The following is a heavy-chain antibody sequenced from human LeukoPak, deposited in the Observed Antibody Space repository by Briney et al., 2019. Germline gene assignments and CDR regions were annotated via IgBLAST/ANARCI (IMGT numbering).Heavy chain of an antibody. CDR1: GYSISSGYY. CDR2: IYHSGST. Sequence: SETLSLTCTVSGYSISSGYYWGWIRQPPGKGLEWIGNIYHSGSTYYNSSLKSRLTISIDTSKNQFSLKLTSVTAADTAVYYCARDYCTSTTCPNWFDPWGQGTLVTVSS. V-gene: IGHV4-38-2*02. D-gene: IGHD2-2*01. J-gene: IGHJ5*02. CDR3: ARDYCTSTTCPNWFDP.